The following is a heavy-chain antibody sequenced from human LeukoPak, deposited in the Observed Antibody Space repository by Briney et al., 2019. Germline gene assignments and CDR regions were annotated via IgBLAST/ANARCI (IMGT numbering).Heavy chain of an antibody. CDR1: GFTFSDYY. CDR2: ISSSGSTI. J-gene: IGHJ4*02. D-gene: IGHD6-19*01. V-gene: IGHV3-11*01. CDR3: ARTAGSGWYRADY. Sequence: GGSLRLSCAASGFTFSDYYMSWIRQAPGKGLAWVSYISSSGSTIYYADSVKGRFTISRDNAKNSLYLQMNSLRAEDTAVYYCARTAGSGWYRADYWGQGTLVTVSS.